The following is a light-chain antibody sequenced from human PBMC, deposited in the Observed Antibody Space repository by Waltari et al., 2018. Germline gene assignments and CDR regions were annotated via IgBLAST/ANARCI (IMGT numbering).Light chain of an antibody. CDR3: MQRLEFPYT. J-gene: IGKJ2*01. CDR1: WGLVGSDDWYPY. CDR2: MLA. Sequence: TQTPIPPSGPPWRPAPLFCWSGWGLVGSDDWYPYFDGFLQRPGQSPRLLIHMLAYRAFGAPDRFSGSGSRSNFSLNISRVEADDVGVYYCMQRLEFPYTFGQGT. V-gene: IGKV2-40*01.